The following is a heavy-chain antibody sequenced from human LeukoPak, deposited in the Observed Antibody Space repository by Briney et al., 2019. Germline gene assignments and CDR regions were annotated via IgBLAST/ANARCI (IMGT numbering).Heavy chain of an antibody. CDR3: AKGEGGYFDY. V-gene: IGHV3-48*04. J-gene: IGHJ4*02. CDR2: ISHDSGDTT. Sequence: GGSLRLSCAASGFTFSGYGMNWVRQAPGKGLEWVAYISHDSGDTTYYADSVKGRFTISRDNAKSSLYLQMNSLRAEDTAVYYCAKGEGGYFDYWGQGTLVTVSS. CDR1: GFTFSGYG. D-gene: IGHD3-16*01.